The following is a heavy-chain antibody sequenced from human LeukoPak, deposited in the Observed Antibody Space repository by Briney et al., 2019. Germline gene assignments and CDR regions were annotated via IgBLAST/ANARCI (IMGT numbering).Heavy chain of an antibody. J-gene: IGHJ4*02. CDR3: AKGRTAGGYFDY. CDR1: GFTFSSYA. Sequence: PGGSLRLSCAASGFTFSSYAMSWVRQAPAKGLEWVSALSNIGGSTYYADSVKGRFTISRDNSKSTLYLQMNRLTAEDTAVYYCAKGRTAGGYFDYWGQGTLVTVSS. CDR2: LSNIGGST. V-gene: IGHV3-23*01. D-gene: IGHD3-22*01.